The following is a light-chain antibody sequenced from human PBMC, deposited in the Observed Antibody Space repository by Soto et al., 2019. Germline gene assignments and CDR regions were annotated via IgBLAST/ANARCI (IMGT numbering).Light chain of an antibody. Sequence: EVVMTQSPATLSVSPGEGVTLSCRASQSIGDTLAWYQHKPGQTPRLLIYDTSTRATGVPARFSGSRSGPEFTLPINSLQSEDFAIYYCQPYNNWPLTFGGGTKVESK. CDR3: QPYNNWPLT. J-gene: IGKJ4*01. V-gene: IGKV3-15*01. CDR1: QSIGDT. CDR2: DTS.